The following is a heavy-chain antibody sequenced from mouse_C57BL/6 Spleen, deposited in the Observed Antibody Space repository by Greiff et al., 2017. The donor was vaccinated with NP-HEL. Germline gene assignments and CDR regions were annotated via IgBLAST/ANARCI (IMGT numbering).Heavy chain of an antibody. J-gene: IGHJ4*01. CDR1: GYSFTGYF. D-gene: IGHD2-3*01. CDR3: ARNDGYYAVDY. V-gene: IGHV1-20*01. Sequence: EVQLQQSGPELVKPGDSVKISCKASGYSFTGYFMNWVMQSHGKSLEWIGRINPYNGDTFYNQKFKGKATLTVDKSSSTAHMELRSLTSEDSAVYYCARNDGYYAVDYWGQGTSVTVSS. CDR2: INPYNGDT.